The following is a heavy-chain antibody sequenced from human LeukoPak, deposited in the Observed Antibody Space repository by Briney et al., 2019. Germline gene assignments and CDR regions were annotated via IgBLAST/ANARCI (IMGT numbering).Heavy chain of an antibody. D-gene: IGHD4-17*01. Sequence: SETLSLTCAVYGGSFSGYYWGWIRQPPGQGLEWIGEVNHSGSTNYNPSLKSRVTISVDTSKNQFSLKLSSVTAADTAVYYCARGTMTTVTYYFDYWGQGTLVTVSS. V-gene: IGHV4-34*01. CDR3: ARGTMTTVTYYFDY. CDR1: GGSFSGYY. J-gene: IGHJ4*02. CDR2: VNHSGST.